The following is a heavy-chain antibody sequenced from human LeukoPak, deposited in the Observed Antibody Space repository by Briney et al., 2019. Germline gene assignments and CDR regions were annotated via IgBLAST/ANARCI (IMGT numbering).Heavy chain of an antibody. Sequence: GRSLRLSCAASGFTFDDYAMHWVRQAPGKGLEWVSGISWSSGSIGYADSVKGRFTISRDNAKNSLYLQMNSLRAEDTALYYCAKDNSYGQIDYWGQGTLVTVSS. D-gene: IGHD5-18*01. J-gene: IGHJ4*02. V-gene: IGHV3-9*01. CDR2: ISWSSGSI. CDR1: GFTFDDYA. CDR3: AKDNSYGQIDY.